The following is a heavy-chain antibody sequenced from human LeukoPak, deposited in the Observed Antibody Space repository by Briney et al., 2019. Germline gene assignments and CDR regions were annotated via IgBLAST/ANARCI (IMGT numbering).Heavy chain of an antibody. J-gene: IGHJ4*02. CDR1: GYTFTGYY. V-gene: IGHV1-2*02. CDR3: ARGGDYVWGSYRPSAYDY. D-gene: IGHD3-16*02. CDR2: INPNSGGT. Sequence: ASVKVSCKASGYTFTGYYMHWARQAPGQGLEWMGWINPNSGGTNYAQKFQGRVTMTRDTSISTAYMELSRLRSDDTAVYYCARGGDYVWGSYRPSAYDYWGQGTLVTVSS.